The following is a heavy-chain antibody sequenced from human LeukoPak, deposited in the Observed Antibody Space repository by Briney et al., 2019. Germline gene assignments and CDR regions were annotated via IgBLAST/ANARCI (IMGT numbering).Heavy chain of an antibody. CDR3: ARRVVTQFDY. CDR2: INHSGST. Sequence: PSETLSLTCAVYGGSFSGYYWSWLRQPPGKGLEWIGEINHSGSTNYNPPLKSRVTISVDTSKNQFSLKLSSVTAADTAVYYCARRVVTQFDYWGQGTLVTVSS. CDR1: GGSFSGYY. V-gene: IGHV4-34*01. D-gene: IGHD2-21*02. J-gene: IGHJ4*02.